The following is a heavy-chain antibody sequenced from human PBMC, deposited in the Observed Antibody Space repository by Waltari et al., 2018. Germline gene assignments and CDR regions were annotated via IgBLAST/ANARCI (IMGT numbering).Heavy chain of an antibody. V-gene: IGHV3-23*01. D-gene: IGHD3-10*01. CDR3: AKDLLPTGVFDY. CDR1: GLRFGNYA. J-gene: IGHJ4*02. CDR2: ASDSGGSS. Sequence: EVQLLESGGGLVQPGGSLRPSRAASGLRFGNYAMSWVRQVPGKGLEWVSAASDSGGSSYYADSVKGRFTISRDNSKNMLYLQMKYLSAEDTALYYCAKDLLPTGVFDYWGQGALVTVSS.